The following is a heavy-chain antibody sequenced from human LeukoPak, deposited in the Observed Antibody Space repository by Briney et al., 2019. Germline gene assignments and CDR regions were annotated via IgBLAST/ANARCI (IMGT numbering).Heavy chain of an antibody. CDR1: GGSISSYY. CDR3: ARDGPGLGDDSSGYHFDY. D-gene: IGHD3-22*01. J-gene: IGHJ4*02. V-gene: IGHV4-59*12. CDR2: IYHSGST. Sequence: SETLSLTCTVSGGSISSYYWSWIRQPPGKGLEWIGYIYHSGSTYYNPSLKSRVTISVDRSKNQFSLKLSSVTAADTAVYYCARDGPGLGDDSSGYHFDYWGQGTLVTVSS.